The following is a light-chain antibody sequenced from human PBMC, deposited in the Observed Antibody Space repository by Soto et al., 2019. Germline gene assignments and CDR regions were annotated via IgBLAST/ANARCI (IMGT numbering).Light chain of an antibody. CDR1: SSNVGAGYD. Sequence: QSVLTQPPSVSGAPGQRVTISCTGSSSNVGAGYDVHWYQQLPGTAPKLLIYGNINRPSGVPDRFSGSKSDTSASLAITGLQAEDEADYYCQSYDRSLSGYVFGTATKLTVL. V-gene: IGLV1-40*01. CDR2: GNI. J-gene: IGLJ1*01. CDR3: QSYDRSLSGYV.